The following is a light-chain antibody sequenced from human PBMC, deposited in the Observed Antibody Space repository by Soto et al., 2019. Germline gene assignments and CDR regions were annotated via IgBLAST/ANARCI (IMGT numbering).Light chain of an antibody. CDR2: DVS. Sequence: QSALTQPVSVSGSPGQSITFSCTGTSSDVGGYNYVSWYQQHPGKAPKLMIYDVSNRPSGVSNRFSGSKSGNTASLTISGLQAEDEADYYCSSYTSSSTRGVFGGGTKLTVL. CDR1: SSDVGGYNY. CDR3: SSYTSSSTRGV. J-gene: IGLJ2*01. V-gene: IGLV2-14*01.